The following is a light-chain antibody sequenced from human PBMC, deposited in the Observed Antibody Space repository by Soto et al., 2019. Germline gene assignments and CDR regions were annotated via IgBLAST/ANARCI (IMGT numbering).Light chain of an antibody. CDR2: DVS. V-gene: IGLV2-14*01. CDR3: SSYTSSSTDV. J-gene: IGLJ1*01. Sequence: QSALTQPASVSGSPGQSITISCTGTSSDVGAYNYVSWYQQHPGKAPKLMIHDVSNRPSGVSNRFSGSKSDNTASLTISELQAEDEADYYCSSYTSSSTDVFGTGTKLTVL. CDR1: SSDVGAYNY.